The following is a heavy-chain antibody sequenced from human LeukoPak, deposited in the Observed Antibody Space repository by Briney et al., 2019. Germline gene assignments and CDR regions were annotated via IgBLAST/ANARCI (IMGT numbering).Heavy chain of an antibody. CDR3: ARVGDSGYDIYREYYFDY. Sequence: PGGSLRLSCAASGFTFSSYSMNWVRQAPGKGLEWVSSISSSSSYIYYADSVKGRFTISRDNAKNSLYLQMNSLRAEDTAVYYCARVGDSGYDIYREYYFDYWGQGTLVTVSS. J-gene: IGHJ4*02. CDR1: GFTFSSYS. CDR2: ISSSSSYI. D-gene: IGHD5-12*01. V-gene: IGHV3-21*04.